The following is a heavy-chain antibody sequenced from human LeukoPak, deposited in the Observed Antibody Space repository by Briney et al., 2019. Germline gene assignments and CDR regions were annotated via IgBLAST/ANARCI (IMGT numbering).Heavy chain of an antibody. CDR1: GGSLSSYY. V-gene: IGHV4-4*07. CDR2: IYTSEST. CDR3: ARAYDGDDAFDI. Sequence: SETLSLTCTVSGGSLSSYYWSWIRQPAGKGLEWIGRIYTSESTNYDPSLKSRVTMSVDTSKNPFSLKLSFVTAADTAVYYCARAYDGDDAFDIWGQGTMVTVSS. J-gene: IGHJ3*02. D-gene: IGHD3-10*01.